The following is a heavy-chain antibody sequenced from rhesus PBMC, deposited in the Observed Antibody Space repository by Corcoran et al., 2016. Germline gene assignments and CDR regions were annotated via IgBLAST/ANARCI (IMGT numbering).Heavy chain of an antibody. J-gene: IGHJ5-1*01. V-gene: IGHV4-93*02. CDR3: ATLDVWNTVTTYV. CDR2: IYGRGGTP. CDR1: VAPSAVVTG. Sequence: QVQLQESGPAVVKPSETFPSPAPSLVAPSAVVTGGAGTRSPPGRGGDGCGGIYGRGGTPEYNPPLKSRVTISIDTSKNQFSLKLSSVTAADTAVYYCATLDVWNTVTTYVWGQGVLVTVSS. D-gene: IGHD4-23*01.